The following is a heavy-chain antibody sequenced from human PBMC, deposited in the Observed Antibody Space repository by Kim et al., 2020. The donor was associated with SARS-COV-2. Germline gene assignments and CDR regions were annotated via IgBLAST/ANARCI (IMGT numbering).Heavy chain of an antibody. V-gene: IGHV4-39*01. CDR2: IYYSGST. D-gene: IGHD2-15*01. CDR1: GGSISSSSYY. Sequence: SETLSLTCTVSGGSISSSSYYWGWIRQPPGKGLEWIGSIYYSGSTYYNPSLKSRVTISVDTSKNQFSLKLSSVTAADTAVYYCARRGGVVVVPNWFDPWGQGTLVTVSS. CDR3: ARRGGVVVVPNWFDP. J-gene: IGHJ5*02.